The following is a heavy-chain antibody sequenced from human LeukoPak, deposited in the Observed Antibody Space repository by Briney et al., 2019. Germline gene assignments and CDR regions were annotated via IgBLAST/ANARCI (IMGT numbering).Heavy chain of an antibody. CDR1: GGSISSGGYY. Sequence: SQTLSLTCTVSGGSISSGGYYWSWIRQHPGKGLEWIGYIYYSGSTYYNPSLKSRVTISVDTSKNQFSLKLSSVTAADTAVYYCARMYSSSWPVDYWGQGTLVTVSS. J-gene: IGHJ4*02. CDR3: ARMYSSSWPVDY. V-gene: IGHV4-31*03. D-gene: IGHD6-13*01. CDR2: IYYSGST.